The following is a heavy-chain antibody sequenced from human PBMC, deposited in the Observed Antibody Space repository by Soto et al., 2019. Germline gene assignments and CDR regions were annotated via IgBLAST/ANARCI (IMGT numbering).Heavy chain of an antibody. CDR3: ARRGTGWFDP. CDR2: IYPGDSDT. Sequence: GGSLKISCKGSGYSFTSYWIGWVGQMPWKGLEWMGIIYPGDSDTRYSPSFQGQVTISADKSISTAYLQWSSLKASDTARYDRARRGTGWFDPWGQGTLVTGSS. D-gene: IGHD5-12*01. J-gene: IGHJ5*02. V-gene: IGHV5-51*01. CDR1: GYSFTSYW.